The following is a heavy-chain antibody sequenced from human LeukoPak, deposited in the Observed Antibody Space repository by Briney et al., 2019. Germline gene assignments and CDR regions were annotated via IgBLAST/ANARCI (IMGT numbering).Heavy chain of an antibody. V-gene: IGHV3-23*01. J-gene: IGHJ4*02. CDR3: ASRDPCSGGSCHGLGY. D-gene: IGHD2-15*01. CDR2: ISGSGDST. Sequence: GGSLRLSCAASGFTFSRNTMSWVRQAPGKGLEWVSVISGSGDSTYYADSVKGRFTISRDNSKNTLYLQMNSLRAEDTAVYYCASRDPCSGGSCHGLGYWGQGTLVTVSS. CDR1: GFTFSRNT.